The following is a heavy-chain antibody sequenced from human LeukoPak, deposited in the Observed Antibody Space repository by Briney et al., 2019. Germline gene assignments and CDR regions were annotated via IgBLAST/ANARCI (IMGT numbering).Heavy chain of an antibody. D-gene: IGHD1-1*01. CDR1: GFTFSSYA. Sequence: GGSLRLSCAASGFTFSSYAMHWVRQAPGKGLEWVAVISYDGSNKYYADSVKGRFTISRDNSKNTLYLQMNSLRAEDTAVYYCARETEPHAYGMDVWGQGTTVTVSS. V-gene: IGHV3-30-3*01. CDR2: ISYDGSNK. J-gene: IGHJ6*02. CDR3: ARETEPHAYGMDV.